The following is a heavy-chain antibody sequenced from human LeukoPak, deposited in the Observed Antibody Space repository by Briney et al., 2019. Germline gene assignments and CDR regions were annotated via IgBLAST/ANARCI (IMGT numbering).Heavy chain of an antibody. CDR1: GGSFSGYY. Sequence: SETLSLTCAVYGGSFSGYYWSWIRQPPGKGLEWIGEINHSGSTNYNPSLKSRVTISVDTSKNQFSLKLSSVTAADTAVYYCARGRKRRLRSGAFDIWGQGTMVTVSS. V-gene: IGHV4-34*01. CDR2: INHSGST. J-gene: IGHJ3*02. D-gene: IGHD6-25*01. CDR3: ARGRKRRLRSGAFDI.